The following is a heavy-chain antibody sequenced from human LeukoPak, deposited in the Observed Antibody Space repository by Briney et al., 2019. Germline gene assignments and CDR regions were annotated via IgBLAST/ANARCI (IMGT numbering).Heavy chain of an antibody. V-gene: IGHV3-74*01. CDR1: GFTFSSYW. CDR2: INSDGSST. CDR3: TRDYPSDYYDSSGYPDY. Sequence: GGSLRLSCAASGFTFSSYWMHWVRQAPGKGLVWVSRINSDGSSTSYADSVKGRFTISRDNAKNTLYLQMNSLKTEDTAVYYCTRDYPSDYYDSSGYPDYWGQGTLVTASS. J-gene: IGHJ4*02. D-gene: IGHD3-22*01.